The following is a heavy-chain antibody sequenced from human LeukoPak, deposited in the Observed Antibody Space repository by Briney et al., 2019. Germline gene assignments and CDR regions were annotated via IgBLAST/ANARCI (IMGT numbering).Heavy chain of an antibody. D-gene: IGHD2-2*01. V-gene: IGHV1-2*06. Sequence: ASVKVSCKASGYTFTSNGISWVRQAPGQGLEWMGRINPNSGDTNYAQKFQGRVTMTRDTSISTAYMDLSRLRSDDTAVYYCARDYCSSTSRLFDYWGQGTLVTVSS. CDR1: GYTFTSNG. J-gene: IGHJ4*02. CDR2: INPNSGDT. CDR3: ARDYCSSTSRLFDY.